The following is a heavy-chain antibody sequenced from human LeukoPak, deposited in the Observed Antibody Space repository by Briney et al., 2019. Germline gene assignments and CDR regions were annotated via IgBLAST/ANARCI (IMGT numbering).Heavy chain of an antibody. CDR2: ISSSGSTI. CDR1: GFTFSSYE. V-gene: IGHV3-48*03. Sequence: GGSLRLSCAASGFTFSSYEMNWVRQAPGKGLEWVSYISSSGSTIYYADSVKGRFTISRDNAKKSLYLQMNSLRAEDTAVYYCARGKITMIVGPFDYWGQGTLVTVSS. CDR3: ARGKITMIVGPFDY. D-gene: IGHD3-22*01. J-gene: IGHJ4*02.